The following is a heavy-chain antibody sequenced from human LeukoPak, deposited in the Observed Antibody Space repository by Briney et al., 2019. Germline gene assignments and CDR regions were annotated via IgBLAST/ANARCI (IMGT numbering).Heavy chain of an antibody. CDR2: ISGSGAYT. CDR3: AKDIGPDYGDYLDY. D-gene: IGHD4-17*01. Sequence: GGSRSLSGAAPGFPFSSYALAWFRQAPGKGLEWVSAISGSGAYTYYADSVKGRFAISRDSSKNMLYLQMNSLRAEDTAIYYCAKDIGPDYGDYLDYWGQGTLVTVSS. J-gene: IGHJ4*02. V-gene: IGHV3-23*01. CDR1: GFPFSSYA.